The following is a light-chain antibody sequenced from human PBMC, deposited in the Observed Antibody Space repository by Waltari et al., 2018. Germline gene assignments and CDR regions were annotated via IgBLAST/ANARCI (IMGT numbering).Light chain of an antibody. J-gene: IGLJ2*01. V-gene: IGLV2-14*03. CDR3: SSYTSSGTLL. CDR2: DDT. Sequence: QSALTQPASVSGSDGQTIDISCSGSSSDVGAYDYVSWYQQHPGKAPKVFIYDDTKRXXXXXXXXSVSKSGNTASLTISGLQADDEADYYCSSYTSSGTLLFGGGTKVTVL. CDR1: SSDVGAYDY.